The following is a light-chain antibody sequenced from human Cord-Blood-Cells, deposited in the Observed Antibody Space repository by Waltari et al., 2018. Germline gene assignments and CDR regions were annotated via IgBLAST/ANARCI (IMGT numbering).Light chain of an antibody. CDR2: AAS. CDR3: QQSYSTPPLT. Sequence: DFQMTQSPSSLSASVGTRVTITCRASQSISSYLNWYQQKPGKAPKLLIYAASSLQSGVPSRFSGSGSGTDFTLTISSLQPEDFATYYCQQSYSTPPLTFGGGTKVEIK. J-gene: IGKJ4*01. CDR1: QSISSY. V-gene: IGKV1-39*01.